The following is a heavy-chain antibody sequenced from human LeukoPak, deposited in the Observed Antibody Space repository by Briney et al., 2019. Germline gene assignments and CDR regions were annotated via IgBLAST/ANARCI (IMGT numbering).Heavy chain of an antibody. D-gene: IGHD6-13*01. CDR1: GYTFTSYD. CDR2: MNPNSGNT. J-gene: IGHJ6*03. Sequence: ASVKVSCKASGYTFTSYDINWVRQATGQGLEWMGWMNPNSGNTGYAQKFQGRVTITRNTSISTAYMELSSLRSEDTAVYYCARGKASSSWYYYYYYMDVWGKGTTVTVSS. CDR3: ARGKASSSWYYYYYYMDV. V-gene: IGHV1-8*03.